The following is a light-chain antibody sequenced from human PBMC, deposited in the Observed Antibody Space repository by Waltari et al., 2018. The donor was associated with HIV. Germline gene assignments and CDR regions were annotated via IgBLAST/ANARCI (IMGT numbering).Light chain of an antibody. Sequence: SYELPQPPSASVSPGQPASIPCSGDKLGDQYDCWYQQKPGRSPVLVIYQVSTRPSGIPERFSGSNSGNTATLTISGTQAMDEAEYYCQAWDSSTAVFGGGTKLTVL. CDR3: QAWDSSTAV. CDR2: QVS. CDR1: KLGDQY. V-gene: IGLV3-1*01. J-gene: IGLJ2*01.